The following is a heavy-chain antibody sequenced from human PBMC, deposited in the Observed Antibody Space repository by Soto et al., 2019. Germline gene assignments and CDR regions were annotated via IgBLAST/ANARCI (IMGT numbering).Heavy chain of an antibody. CDR2: ISSSSTYK. J-gene: IGHJ6*02. CDR1: GFAFNRNS. D-gene: IGHD5-18*01. CDR3: TRGSGYTYRDV. V-gene: IGHV3-21*01. Sequence: PWGSLRLSCAASGFAFNRNSMNCCRQAPGKGPEWVSSISSSSTYKYYTDSVEGRFTISRDNSKNSVYLQMNSLRAEDTAVYFCTRGSGYTYRDVWGQGTTVTVSS.